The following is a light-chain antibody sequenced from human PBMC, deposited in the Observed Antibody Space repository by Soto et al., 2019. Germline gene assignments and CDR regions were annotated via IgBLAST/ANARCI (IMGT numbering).Light chain of an antibody. CDR1: SYNIGAGYD. V-gene: IGLV1-40*01. CDR2: DDN. Sequence: QPVLTQPPSVSGAPGQRVTISCAGSSYNIGAGYDVNWYQQLPGRAPKLPIYDDNNRPSGVPDRFSGSRSATSASLAITGLQAEDEASYYCQSSDSSLSGSVVFGGGTKVTVL. J-gene: IGLJ2*01. CDR3: QSSDSSLSGSVV.